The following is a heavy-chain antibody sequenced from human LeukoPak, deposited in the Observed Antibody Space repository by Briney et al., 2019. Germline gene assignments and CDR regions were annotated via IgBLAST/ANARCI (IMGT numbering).Heavy chain of an antibody. J-gene: IGHJ5*01. CDR3: ARVGSHRNSGYDS. CDR1: GFTFSSYS. Sequence: GGSLRLSCAASGFTFSSYSMNWVRQAPGKGLEWVSYISSTATIYYADFLKGRFTISRDNAKNSLYLQMNSLRAEDTAVYYCARVGSHRNSGYDSWGQGTLVTVSS. V-gene: IGHV3-48*04. D-gene: IGHD5-12*01. CDR2: ISSTATI.